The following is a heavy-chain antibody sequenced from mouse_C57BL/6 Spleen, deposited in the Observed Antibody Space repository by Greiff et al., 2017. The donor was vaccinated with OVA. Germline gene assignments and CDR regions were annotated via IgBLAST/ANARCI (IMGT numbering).Heavy chain of an antibody. D-gene: IGHD2-3*01. Sequence: EVQLVESGGGLVKPGGSLKLSCAASGFTFSDYGMHWVRQAPEKGLEWVAYISSGSSTIYYADTVKGRFTISRDNAKNTLFLQMTSLRSEDTAMYYCASGWLPYFDYWGQGTTLTVSS. J-gene: IGHJ2*01. V-gene: IGHV5-17*01. CDR1: GFTFSDYG. CDR3: ASGWLPYFDY. CDR2: ISSGSSTI.